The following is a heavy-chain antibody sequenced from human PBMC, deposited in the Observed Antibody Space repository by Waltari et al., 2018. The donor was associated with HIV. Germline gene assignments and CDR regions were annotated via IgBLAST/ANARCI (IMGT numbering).Heavy chain of an antibody. CDR3: ATTHGSGDYDNDFDY. V-gene: IGHV3-7*01. CDR1: GFTFSFYL. J-gene: IGHJ4*02. D-gene: IGHD3-10*01. CDR2: INQAGTER. Sequence: EVKLEESGGGWVQPGGSLTLTCGASGFTFSFYLLGWVRQAPGKGLVWVANINQAGTERHYVDSVRCRFTISRDNGKTSLFLQMNSLSVEDTAVYYCATTHGSGDYDNDFDYWGQGTLV.